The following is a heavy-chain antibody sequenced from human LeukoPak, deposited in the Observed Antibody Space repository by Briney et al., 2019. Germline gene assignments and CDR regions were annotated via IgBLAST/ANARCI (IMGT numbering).Heavy chain of an antibody. CDR3: ARYDYMDV. CDR1: GFTFSSYA. Sequence: HPGGSLRLSCAASGFTFSSYAMHWVRQAPGKGLEWVAFISYDGSDKYYADSVKGRFTISRDNSNNTLYLQMNSLRAEDTAVFYCARYDYMDVWGKGTTVTVSS. J-gene: IGHJ6*03. CDR2: ISYDGSDK. V-gene: IGHV3-30*04.